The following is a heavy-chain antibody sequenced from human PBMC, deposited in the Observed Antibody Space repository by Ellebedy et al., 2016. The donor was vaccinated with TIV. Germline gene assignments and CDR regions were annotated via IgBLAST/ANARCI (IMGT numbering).Heavy chain of an antibody. D-gene: IGHD6-19*01. Sequence: GESLKISCQGSRSSFTSYWIGWVRQMPGKGLEWMGIIYPGDSDTRYSPSFHGQVTISADTSISTAYLQWSSLKASDTAMYYCARLAAGLYYYYYGMDVWGQGTAVTVSS. CDR2: IYPGDSDT. V-gene: IGHV5-51*01. CDR3: ARLAAGLYYYYYGMDV. CDR1: RSSFTSYW. J-gene: IGHJ6*02.